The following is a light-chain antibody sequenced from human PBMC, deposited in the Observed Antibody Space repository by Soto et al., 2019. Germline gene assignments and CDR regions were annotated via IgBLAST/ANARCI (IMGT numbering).Light chain of an antibody. Sequence: ECVLTQSTGTLSFSPGERATLSCRASQTVRNNYLAWYQQKPGQAPRLLIYGASSRATGIPDRFSGGGSGTDFTLTISRLEPEDFAVYYCQQFSSYPLTFGAGTKVDIK. CDR1: QTVRNNY. V-gene: IGKV3-20*01. J-gene: IGKJ4*01. CDR3: QQFSSYPLT. CDR2: GAS.